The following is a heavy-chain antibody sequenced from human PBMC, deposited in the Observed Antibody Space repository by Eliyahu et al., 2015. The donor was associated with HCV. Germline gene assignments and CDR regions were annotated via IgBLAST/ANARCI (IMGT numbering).Heavy chain of an antibody. CDR2: MNPNSGNT. J-gene: IGHJ6*04. V-gene: IGHV1-8*01. CDR1: GYTFTSYD. Sequence: QVQLVQSGAEVKKPGASVKVSCKASGYTFTSYDINWVRQATGQGLEWMGWMNPNSGNTGYAQKFQGRVTMTRNTSISTAYMELSSLRSEDTAVYYCARCTGYSSSWGRSLYYYYGMDVWGKGTTVTVSS. D-gene: IGHD6-13*01. CDR3: ARCTGYSSSWGRSLYYYYGMDV.